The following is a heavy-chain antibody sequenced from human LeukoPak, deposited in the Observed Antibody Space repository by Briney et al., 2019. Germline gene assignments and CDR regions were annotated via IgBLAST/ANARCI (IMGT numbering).Heavy chain of an antibody. V-gene: IGHV1-69*04. Sequence: SVKVSCKASGGTFSSYAISWVRQAPGQGLEWMGRIIPILGIANYAQKFQGRVTITADKSTSTAYMELSSLRSEVTAVYYCARGIRYFDWLLATYGMDVWGQGTTVTVSS. CDR1: GGTFSSYA. CDR2: IIPILGIA. J-gene: IGHJ6*02. CDR3: ARGIRYFDWLLATYGMDV. D-gene: IGHD3-9*01.